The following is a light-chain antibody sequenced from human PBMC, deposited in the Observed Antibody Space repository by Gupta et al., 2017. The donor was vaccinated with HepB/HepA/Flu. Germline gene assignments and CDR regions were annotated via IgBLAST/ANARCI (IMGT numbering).Light chain of an antibody. V-gene: IGKV1-39*01. CDR2: GAS. CDR1: QSSSSY. CDR3: QQNCSTPFT. Sequence: LQMSLSPVSLPASVGSRVTITCRASQSSSSYLNWYQQKPGKAPKLLIYGASSLQSGVPARFSGSGSGTDFTLTISSLEPEDFATYYCQQNCSTPFTFGPGTKVDIK. J-gene: IGKJ3*01.